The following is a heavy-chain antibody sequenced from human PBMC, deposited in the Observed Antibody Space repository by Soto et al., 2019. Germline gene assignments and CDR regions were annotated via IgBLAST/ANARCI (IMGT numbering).Heavy chain of an antibody. CDR3: ATPSYDILDYYGMDV. CDR1: GFTFSSYA. V-gene: IGHV3-30-3*01. D-gene: IGHD3-9*01. J-gene: IGHJ6*02. Sequence: QVQLVESGGGVVQPGRSLRLSCAASGFTFSSYAMHWVRQAPGKGLEWVAVISYDGSNKYYADSVKGRFTISRDNSKNTLYLQMNSLRAEDMAVYYCATPSYDILDYYGMDVWGQGTTVTVSS. CDR2: ISYDGSNK.